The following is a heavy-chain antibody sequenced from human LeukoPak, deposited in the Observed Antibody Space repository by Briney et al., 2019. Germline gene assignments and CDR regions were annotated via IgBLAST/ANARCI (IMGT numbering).Heavy chain of an antibody. CDR2: ISYDGSNK. CDR1: GFTFSSYA. J-gene: IGHJ6*02. D-gene: IGHD3-10*02. CDR3: ARCSGYGMDV. V-gene: IGHV3-30-3*01. Sequence: GGSLRLSCAASGFTFSSYAMHWVRQAPGKGLEWVAVISYDGSNKYYADSVKGRFTISRDNSKNTLYLQMNSLRAEDTAVYYCARCSGYGMDVWGQGTTVTVSS.